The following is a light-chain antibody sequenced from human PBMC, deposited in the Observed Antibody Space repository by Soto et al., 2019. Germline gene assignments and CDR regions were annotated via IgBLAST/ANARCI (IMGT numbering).Light chain of an antibody. CDR3: HQYYSTPWT. CDR1: QSVLYRSNNNNY. V-gene: IGKV4-1*01. CDR2: WAT. J-gene: IGKJ1*01. Sequence: DIVMTQSPDSLAVSLGERATLNCKSSQSVLYRSNNNNYLAWYQQKPGQPPKLLIYWATTRESGVPDRFSGSRSGTDFTLIITSLQAEDVAVYFCHQYYSTPWTFGQGTKVEIK.